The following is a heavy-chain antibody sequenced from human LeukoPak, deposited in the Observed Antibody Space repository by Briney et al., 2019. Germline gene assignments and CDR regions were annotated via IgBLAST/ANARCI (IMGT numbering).Heavy chain of an antibody. CDR1: GCTFTGYY. CDR3: ARVAPNRRYCSGGGCLNSFDS. CDR2: INPNSGGT. J-gene: IGHJ4*02. D-gene: IGHD2-15*01. V-gene: IGHV1-2*02. Sequence: ASVKVSCKASGCTFTGYYMHWVRQAPGQGLEWMGWINPNSGGTNYAQKLQGRVTMTTDTSTSTAYMELRSLRSDDTAVYYCARVAPNRRYCSGGGCLNSFDSWGQGTLVTVSS.